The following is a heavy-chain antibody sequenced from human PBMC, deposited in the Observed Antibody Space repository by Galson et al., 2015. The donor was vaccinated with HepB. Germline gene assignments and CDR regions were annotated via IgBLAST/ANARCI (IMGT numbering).Heavy chain of an antibody. V-gene: IGHV7-4-1*02. D-gene: IGHD3-22*01. CDR2: INTNTGNP. CDR1: GYTFTSYA. Sequence: SVKVSCKASGYTFTSYAMSWVRQAPGQGLEWMGGINTNTGNPTYAQGFTGRVVFTLDASISTAYLQISSLKSEDTAVYYCAREAVQYYVSSGYFDYWGQGTLVTVSS. CDR3: AREAVQYYVSSGYFDY. J-gene: IGHJ4*02.